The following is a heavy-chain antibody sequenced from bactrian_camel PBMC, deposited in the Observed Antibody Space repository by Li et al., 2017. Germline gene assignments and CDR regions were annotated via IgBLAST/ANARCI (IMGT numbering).Heavy chain of an antibody. Sequence: HVQLVESGGGSVQAGGSLRLSCVATEYTVRSGCAGWIRQPPGKEREGVAAIDSRGGTAYADSATGRFTISQDNAKNTLYLQMNSLKPEDTACTTVRRVPSGHTVPFAPAPGPLALVTGARGPRSPSP. J-gene: IGHJ6*01. V-gene: IGHV3S26*01. D-gene: IGHD2*01. CDR3: RRVPSGHTVPFAPAPGPLALVT. CDR2: IDSRGGT. CDR1: EYTVRSGC.